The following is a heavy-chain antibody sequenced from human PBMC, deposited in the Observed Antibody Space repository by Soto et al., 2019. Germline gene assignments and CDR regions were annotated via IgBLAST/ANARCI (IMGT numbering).Heavy chain of an antibody. CDR1: GGSFSGYY. CDR3: AREERLLWFGELLRGPNWFDP. CDR2: INHSGST. D-gene: IGHD3-10*01. J-gene: IGHJ5*02. Sequence: QVQLQQWGAGLLKPSETLSLTCAVYGGSFSGYYWSWIRQPPGKGLEWIGEINHSGSTNYNPSLKRRVTISVDTSKNQFSLKLSSVTAADTAVYYCAREERLLWFGELLRGPNWFDPWGQGTLVTVSS. V-gene: IGHV4-34*01.